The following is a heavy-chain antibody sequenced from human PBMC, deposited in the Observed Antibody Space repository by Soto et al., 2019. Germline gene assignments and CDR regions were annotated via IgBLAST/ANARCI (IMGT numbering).Heavy chain of an antibody. J-gene: IGHJ6*02. CDR1: GDSVSSNSAA. CDR2: TYYRSKWYN. CDR3: AREPTIFGVVITGYYYYYGMDV. V-gene: IGHV6-1*01. D-gene: IGHD3-3*01. Sequence: SQTLSLTCAISGDSVSSNSAAWNWIRQSPSRGLEWLGRTYYRSKWYNDYAVSVKSRITISPDTSKNQFSLQLNSVTPEDTAVYYCAREPTIFGVVITGYYYYYGMDVWGQGTTVTVS.